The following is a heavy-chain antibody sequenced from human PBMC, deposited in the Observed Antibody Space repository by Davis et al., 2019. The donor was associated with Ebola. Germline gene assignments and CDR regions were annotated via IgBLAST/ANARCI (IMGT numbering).Heavy chain of an antibody. J-gene: IGHJ4*02. CDR2: ISGSGGGT. CDR3: AKGHDFWSGYYKGGFDY. Sequence: GESLKISCAASGFTFSSYAMSWVRQAPGKGLEWVSAISGSGGGTYYADSVKGRFTISRDNSKNTLYLQMNSLRAEDTAVYYCAKGHDFWSGYYKGGFDYWGQGTLVTVSS. V-gene: IGHV3-23*01. CDR1: GFTFSSYA. D-gene: IGHD3-3*01.